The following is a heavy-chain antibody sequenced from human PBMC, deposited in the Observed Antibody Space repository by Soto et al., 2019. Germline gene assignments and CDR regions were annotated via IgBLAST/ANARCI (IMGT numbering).Heavy chain of an antibody. J-gene: IGHJ4*02. CDR3: ARDRREGGTSIEAPVPFFGY. CDR2: INPNGGST. D-gene: IGHD2-15*01. V-gene: IGHV1-46*03. Sequence: ASVKVSCKASGYTFTNYYMHWVRQAPGQGLEWMGIINPNGGSTTYAQKFQGRVTMTRDTSTSTIYMEVSSLRSEDTAVYYCARDRREGGTSIEAPVPFFGYWGQGTLVTVSS. CDR1: GYTFTNYY.